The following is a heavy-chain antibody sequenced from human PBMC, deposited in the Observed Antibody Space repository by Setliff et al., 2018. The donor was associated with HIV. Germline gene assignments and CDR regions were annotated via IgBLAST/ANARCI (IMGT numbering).Heavy chain of an antibody. CDR2: ISHSGETT. CDR1: GFTFSTFA. V-gene: IGHV3-23*01. D-gene: IGHD4-17*01. CDR3: AKALYGHSSAVGPDF. J-gene: IGHJ4*02. Sequence: GGSLRLSCAASGFTFSTFAMSWVRQAPGKGLEWVSTISHSGETTYFADSMKGRFTISRDNSKNTLYLQMSSLKVDDTAIYFCAKALYGHSSAVGPDFWGQGTLVTVSS.